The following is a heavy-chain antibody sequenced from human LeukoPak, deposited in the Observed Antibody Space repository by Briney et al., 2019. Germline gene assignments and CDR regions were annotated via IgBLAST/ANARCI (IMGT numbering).Heavy chain of an antibody. Sequence: GGSLRLSCAASGFTVSSNYMSWVRQAPGKGLEWVSVIYSGGSTYYADSVKGRFTISRDNSKNTLYLQMNSLRAEDTAVYYCAKSKKQWLLQGEGLDYWGQGTLVTVSS. D-gene: IGHD6-19*01. J-gene: IGHJ4*02. CDR2: IYSGGST. CDR1: GFTVSSNY. V-gene: IGHV3-53*01. CDR3: AKSKKQWLLQGEGLDY.